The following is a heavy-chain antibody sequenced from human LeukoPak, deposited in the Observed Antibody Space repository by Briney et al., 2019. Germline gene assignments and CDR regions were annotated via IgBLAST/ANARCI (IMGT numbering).Heavy chain of an antibody. CDR3: ARVDGSPDY. J-gene: IGHJ4*02. Sequence: ASVKVSCKASGYTFTSYGISWVRQAPGQGLEWLGWVNLKSGNTGYAQNFQGRVTITRDTSITTAYMELSSLRSEDTAVYYCARVDGSPDYWGQGTLVTVSS. V-gene: IGHV1-8*03. D-gene: IGHD2-15*01. CDR2: VNLKSGNT. CDR1: GYTFTSYG.